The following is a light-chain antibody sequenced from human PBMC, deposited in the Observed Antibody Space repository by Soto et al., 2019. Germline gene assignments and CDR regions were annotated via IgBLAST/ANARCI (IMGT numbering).Light chain of an antibody. Sequence: DIQMTQAPSSLSASVGDRVNITCRASQNIRNFLNWYQQKPGKAPKFLISFTSNLQSGVPSRFSGSGSGTDFTLTISSLQPEDFATSYCQQSYSTPSITFGLGTRLEI. CDR3: QQSYSTPSIT. V-gene: IGKV1-39*01. CDR2: FTS. J-gene: IGKJ5*01. CDR1: QNIRNF.